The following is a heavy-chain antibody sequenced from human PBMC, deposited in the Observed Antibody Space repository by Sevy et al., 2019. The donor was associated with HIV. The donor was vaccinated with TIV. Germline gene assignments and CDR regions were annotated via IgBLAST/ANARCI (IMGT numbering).Heavy chain of an antibody. CDR1: GYTFTPYY. D-gene: IGHD2-15*01. CDR3: ARGRMIFGSGPPDY. J-gene: IGHJ4*02. CDR2: INPNSDGT. Sequence: ASVKVSCKTSGYTFTPYYMHWVRQAPGQGLEWMGWINPNSDGTNYAQKFQGRVTMTSDASISTAYMELSRLRSDDTAVYYCARGRMIFGSGPPDYWGQGTLVTVSS. V-gene: IGHV1-2*02.